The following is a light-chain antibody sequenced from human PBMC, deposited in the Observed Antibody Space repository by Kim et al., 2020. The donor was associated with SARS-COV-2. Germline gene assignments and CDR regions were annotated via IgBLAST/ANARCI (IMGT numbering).Light chain of an antibody. CDR3: QQYNNWPSWT. CDR2: GAS. Sequence: EIVMTQSPVTLSVSPGERATLSCRASQSVSSNLAWYQQKPGQVPRLLIYGASTRATGIPARFSGSGSGTEFNLTISSLQSEDFAVYYCQQYNNWPSWTFGQGTKVDIK. V-gene: IGKV3-15*01. CDR1: QSVSSN. J-gene: IGKJ1*01.